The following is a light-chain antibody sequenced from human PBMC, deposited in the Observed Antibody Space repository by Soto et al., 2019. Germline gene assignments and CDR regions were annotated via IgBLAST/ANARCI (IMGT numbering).Light chain of an antibody. CDR1: QDISNN. V-gene: IGKV1-33*01. CDR3: QQYDSLPPWM. CDR2: GAS. J-gene: IGKJ1*01. Sequence: DIQMTQSPSSLSASVGDRVTITCQASQDISNNLNWYQHKPGKAPKLLIYGASNLEIGVPSRFSGGGSGTDFRFSISNLQPEDAATYYCQQYDSLPPWMFGQGTKVDIK.